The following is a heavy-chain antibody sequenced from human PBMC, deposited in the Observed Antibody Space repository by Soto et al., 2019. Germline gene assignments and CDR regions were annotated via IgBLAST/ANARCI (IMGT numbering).Heavy chain of an antibody. CDR1: GLILRSYG. CDR2: ISGSGGST. CDR3: AKRSAFDI. J-gene: IGHJ3*02. Sequence: GSLRLPGAPSGLILRSYGMNWVRQAPGKGLEWVSTISGSGGSTYYADSAKGRFTISRDNSKKTLYLQMNSLRAEDTAVYYCAKRSAFDIWGQGTMVTVSS. V-gene: IGHV3-23*01.